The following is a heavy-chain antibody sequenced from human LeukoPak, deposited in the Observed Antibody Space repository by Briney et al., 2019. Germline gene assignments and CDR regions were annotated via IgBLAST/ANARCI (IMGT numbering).Heavy chain of an antibody. V-gene: IGHV3-74*01. CDR3: ARAPLEHYGDYGAPFDY. CDR1: GSYW. CDR2: INSDGSWT. Sequence: PGGSLRLSCAASGSYWMHWVRQAPGKGLVWVSHINSDGSWTSYADSVKGRFTISRDNSKNTLYLQMNSLRAEDTAVYYCARAPLEHYGDYGAPFDYWGQGTLVTVSS. D-gene: IGHD4-17*01. J-gene: IGHJ4*02.